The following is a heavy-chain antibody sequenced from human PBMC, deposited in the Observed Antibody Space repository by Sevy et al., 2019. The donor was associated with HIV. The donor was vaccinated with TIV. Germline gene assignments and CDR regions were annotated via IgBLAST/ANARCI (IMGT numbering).Heavy chain of an antibody. CDR1: GFTFSNFW. V-gene: IGHV3-7*03. J-gene: IGHJ6*02. CDR3: ARDCNSASCLWGMDV. D-gene: IGHD1-26*01. Sequence: GGSLRLSCVASGFTFSNFWMSWVRQAPGKGLEWVANIKRDGSEKYYVASVKGRFTISRDNAKTSLYLQMNSLRVEDTAVYHCARDCNSASCLWGMDVWGQGTMVTVSS. CDR2: IKRDGSEK.